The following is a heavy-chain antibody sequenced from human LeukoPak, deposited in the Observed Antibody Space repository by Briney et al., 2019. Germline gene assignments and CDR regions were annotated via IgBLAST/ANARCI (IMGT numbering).Heavy chain of an antibody. CDR2: IWYDGSNK. CDR1: GFTFSSYG. D-gene: IGHD6-19*01. V-gene: IGHV3-33*01. J-gene: IGHJ4*02. CDR3: ARASDSGWSYFDY. Sequence: GRSLRLSCAASGFTFSSYGMHWVRHAPGKGLEWVAVIWYDGSNKYYADSVKGRFTISRDNSKDTVYLQMNSLRAEDTAVYYCARASDSGWSYFDYWGQGTLVTVSS.